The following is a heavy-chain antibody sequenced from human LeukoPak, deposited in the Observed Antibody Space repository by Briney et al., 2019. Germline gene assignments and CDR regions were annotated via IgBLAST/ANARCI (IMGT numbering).Heavy chain of an antibody. V-gene: IGHV4-59*01. J-gene: IGHJ4*02. CDR3: AREKDPATFYHDSSGFYPSDF. CDR2: IYNSDST. D-gene: IGHD3-22*01. Sequence: SETLSLTCTVSGGSMSSYYWNWIRQSPGKGLEWIGYIYNSDSTKYNPSLRTRVTISVDTSKNQFSLKLSSVTAADTAVYYCAREKDPATFYHDSSGFYPSDFWGQGTLVTVSS. CDR1: GGSMSSYY.